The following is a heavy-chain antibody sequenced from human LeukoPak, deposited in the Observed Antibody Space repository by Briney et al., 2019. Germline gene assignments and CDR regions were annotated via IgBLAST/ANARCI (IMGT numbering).Heavy chain of an antibody. Sequence: GASEKVSCTAFVGSFDRHVLSWLRHAPGEGLEWVGGINPIASTTSPAQKFQERNSISTDGSTTAYMALSSLTSEDRAVYYCARGVYSYDGGGEYAGGYYYMDVWGKGTTVTVSS. V-gene: IGHV1-69*05. J-gene: IGHJ6*03. CDR2: INPIASTT. CDR3: ARGVYSYDGGGEYAGGYYYMDV. CDR1: VGSFDRHV. D-gene: IGHD2-21*01.